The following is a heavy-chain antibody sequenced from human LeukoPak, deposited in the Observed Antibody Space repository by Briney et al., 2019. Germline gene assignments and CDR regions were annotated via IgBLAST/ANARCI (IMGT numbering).Heavy chain of an antibody. CDR2: ISSSGST. Sequence: ASETLSLTCTVSGDSISSGDYYWSWIRQPAGKGLEWIGRISSSGSTNYNPSLKSRVTISLDESKNQFSLKLSSVTAADTAVYYCARGASSSSAYNAFDIWGQGTMVTVSS. CDR1: GDSISSGDYY. CDR3: ARGASSSSAYNAFDI. J-gene: IGHJ3*02. D-gene: IGHD6-6*01. V-gene: IGHV4-61*02.